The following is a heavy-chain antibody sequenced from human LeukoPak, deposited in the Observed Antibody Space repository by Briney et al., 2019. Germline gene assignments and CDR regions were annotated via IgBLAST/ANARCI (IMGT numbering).Heavy chain of an antibody. CDR1: GFPFSTYG. Sequence: SGGSLRLPCAASGFPFSTYGISWVRQAPGKGLEWVSAITGSGDFAKYADSVRGRFTISRDNSKNTVYLQMNSLTVEDTALYYCTKRITATAPFDSWGQGALVIVSS. V-gene: IGHV3-23*01. CDR2: ITGSGDFA. D-gene: IGHD4-17*01. J-gene: IGHJ4*02. CDR3: TKRITATAPFDS.